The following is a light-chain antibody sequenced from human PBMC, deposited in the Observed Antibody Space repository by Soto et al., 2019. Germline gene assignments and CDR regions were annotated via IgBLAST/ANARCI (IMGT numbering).Light chain of an antibody. J-gene: IGKJ1*01. CDR1: QTISSW. Sequence: DIQMTQSPSTLSGSVGDRVTITCRASQTISSWLAWYQQKPGKAPKLLIYKASTLASGVPSRFSGSGSGTEFTLTINSLQPDDFATYYCQQYNSYSTFGQGTKVDIK. CDR2: KAS. CDR3: QQYNSYST. V-gene: IGKV1-5*03.